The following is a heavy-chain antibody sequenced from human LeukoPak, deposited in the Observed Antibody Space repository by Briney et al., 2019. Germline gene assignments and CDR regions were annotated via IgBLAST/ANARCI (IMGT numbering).Heavy chain of an antibody. V-gene: IGHV4-4*02. CDR2: IYHSGST. D-gene: IGHD5-12*01. CDR1: GGSISSSNW. CDR3: ARVPQLRPPFDAFDI. J-gene: IGHJ3*02. Sequence: SETLSLTCAVSGGSISSSNWWSWVRQPPGKGLEWIGEIYHSGSTNYNLSLKSRVTISVDKSKNQFSLKLSSVTAADTAVYYCARVPQLRPPFDAFDIWGQGTMVTVSS.